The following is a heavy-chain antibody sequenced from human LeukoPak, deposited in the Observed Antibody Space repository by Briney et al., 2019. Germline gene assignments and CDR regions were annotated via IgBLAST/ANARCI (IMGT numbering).Heavy chain of an antibody. J-gene: IGHJ4*02. V-gene: IGHV1-8*03. CDR3: ARHLAQESWYSSGLYLDY. CDR1: GYTFTSYD. CDR2: MNPNSGNT. Sequence: GASVKVSCKASGYTFTSYDINWVRQATGQGLEWMGWMNPNSGNTGYAQKFQGRVTITRNTSISTAYMELSSLRSEDTAVYYCARHLAQESWYSSGLYLDYWGQGTLVTVSS. D-gene: IGHD6-19*01.